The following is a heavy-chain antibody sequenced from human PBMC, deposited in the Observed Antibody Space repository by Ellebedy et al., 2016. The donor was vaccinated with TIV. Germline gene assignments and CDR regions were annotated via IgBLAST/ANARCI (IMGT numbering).Heavy chain of an antibody. CDR2: VSYDGSNR. V-gene: IGHV3-30-3*01. CDR3: AGDSRRDGSGALDY. D-gene: IGHD5-24*01. Sequence: GESLKISCAASGFAFTTYAMHWVRQAPGKGLEWVAVVSYDGSNRYSTDSVKGRFTISRDNSKNTLYLQMSSPRPEDTAMYYCAGDSRRDGSGALDYWGQGTLAIVSS. J-gene: IGHJ4*02. CDR1: GFAFTTYA.